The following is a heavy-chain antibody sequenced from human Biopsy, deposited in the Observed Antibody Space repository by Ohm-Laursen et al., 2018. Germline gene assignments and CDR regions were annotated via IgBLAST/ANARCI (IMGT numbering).Heavy chain of an antibody. Sequence: SLRLSCSASGFSSSDYHMRWIRQAPGRGLEWVSYISGGGTIYYGDSMKGRVTISRGNAKNSLYLQMHSLRAEDTAVYYCVRDTRWSPYSMDVWGQGTTVTVSS. CDR1: GFSSSDYH. J-gene: IGHJ6*02. D-gene: IGHD4-23*01. CDR2: ISGGGTI. V-gene: IGHV3-11*01. CDR3: VRDTRWSPYSMDV.